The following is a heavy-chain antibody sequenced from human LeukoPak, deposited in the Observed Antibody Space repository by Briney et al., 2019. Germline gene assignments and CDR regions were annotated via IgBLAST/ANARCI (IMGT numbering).Heavy chain of an antibody. CDR3: ARGIDYGDLYYYYYYMDV. CDR2: VHSSGTT. J-gene: IGHJ6*03. V-gene: IGHV4-4*07. CDR1: DDSLSTYF. D-gene: IGHD4-17*01. Sequence: SETLSLTCTVSDDSLSTYFWSWIRQPAGKGLEWIGHVHSSGTTDYNPSLKSRVTMSIDTSKNQFSLELSSVTAADTAIYYCARGIDYGDLYYYYYYMDVWGKGTTVTVSS.